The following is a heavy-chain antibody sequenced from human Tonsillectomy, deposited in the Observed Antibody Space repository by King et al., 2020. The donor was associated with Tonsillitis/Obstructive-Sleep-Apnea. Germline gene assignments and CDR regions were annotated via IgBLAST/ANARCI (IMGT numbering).Heavy chain of an antibody. CDR3: ARGLPRVIVETKPHNWFDP. CDR1: GYTFTSYG. CDR2: ISAYNGNT. J-gene: IGHJ5*02. D-gene: IGHD3-22*01. V-gene: IGHV1-18*01. Sequence: QLVQSGAEVKKPGASVKVSCKASGYTFTSYGISWVRQAPGQGLEWMGWISAYNGNTNYAQKLQGRVTMTTDTSTSTAYMELRSLRSDDTAVYYCARGLPRVIVETKPHNWFDPWGQGTLVTVSS.